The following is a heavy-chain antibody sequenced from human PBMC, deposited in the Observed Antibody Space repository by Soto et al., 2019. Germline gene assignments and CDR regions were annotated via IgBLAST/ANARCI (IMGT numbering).Heavy chain of an antibody. CDR2: IYYSGST. V-gene: IGHV4-59*01. CDR3: ARDQRGYSYGGFDY. Sequence: TLSLTCTVSGGSISSYYWSWIRQPPGKGLEWIGYIYYSGSTNYNPSLKSRVTISVDTSKNQFSLKRSSVTAADTAVYYCARDQRGYSYGGFDYWGQGTLVTVSS. J-gene: IGHJ4*02. D-gene: IGHD5-18*01. CDR1: GGSISSYY.